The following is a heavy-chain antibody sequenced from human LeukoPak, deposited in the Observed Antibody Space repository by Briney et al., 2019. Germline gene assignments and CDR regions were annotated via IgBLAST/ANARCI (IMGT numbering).Heavy chain of an antibody. CDR3: ARVTGSYSFDY. CDR2: IFNGDNT. CDR1: GFTVSGYY. D-gene: IGHD1-26*01. Sequence: GGSLRLSCAASGFTVSGYYMTWVRQAPGKGLEWVSLIFNGDNTYYADSVKGRFTISRDNSGNTLYLQMNSLRAVDTAVYYCARVTGSYSFDYWGQGTLATVSS. V-gene: IGHV3-53*01. J-gene: IGHJ4*02.